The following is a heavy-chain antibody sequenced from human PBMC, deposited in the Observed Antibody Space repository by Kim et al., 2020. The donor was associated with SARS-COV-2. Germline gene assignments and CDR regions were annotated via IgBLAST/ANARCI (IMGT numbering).Heavy chain of an antibody. CDR1: GFTFSSYA. J-gene: IGHJ5*02. CDR3: ILFGEFEYNWFDP. CDR2: ISGSGGST. D-gene: IGHD3-10*02. V-gene: IGHV3-23*01. Sequence: GGSLRLSCAASGFTFSSYAMSWVRQAPGKGLEWVSAISGSGGSTYYADSVKGRFTISRDNSKNTLYLQMNSLRAEDTAVYYCILFGEFEYNWFDPWGQGTLVTVSS.